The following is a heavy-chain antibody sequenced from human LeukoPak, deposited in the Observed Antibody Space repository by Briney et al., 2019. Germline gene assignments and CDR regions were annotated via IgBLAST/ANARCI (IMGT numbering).Heavy chain of an antibody. D-gene: IGHD6-13*01. J-gene: IGHJ4*02. CDR3: AKDKGYSSSWPDY. CDR1: GFSVSNYY. Sequence: GGSLRLSCAASGFSVSNYYMSWVRQPPGKGLEWVSGISWNSGSIGYADSVKGRFTTSRDNAKNSLYLQMNSLRAEDTALYYCAKDKGYSSSWPDYWGQGTLVTVSS. CDR2: ISWNSGSI. V-gene: IGHV3-9*01.